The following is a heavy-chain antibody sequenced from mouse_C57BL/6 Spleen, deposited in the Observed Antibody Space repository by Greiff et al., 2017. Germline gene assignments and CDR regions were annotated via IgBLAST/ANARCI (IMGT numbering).Heavy chain of an antibody. Sequence: EVKLMESGGGLVQPGGSLSLSCAASGFTFTDYYMSWVRQPPGKALEWLGFLRNKANGYTTEYSASVKGRFTISRDNSQSILYLQMNALRAEDSATYYCARYTGNYCCDYWGQGTTLTVSS. D-gene: IGHD2-1*01. V-gene: IGHV7-3*01. CDR2: LRNKANGYTT. J-gene: IGHJ2*01. CDR3: ARYTGNYCCDY. CDR1: GFTFTDYY.